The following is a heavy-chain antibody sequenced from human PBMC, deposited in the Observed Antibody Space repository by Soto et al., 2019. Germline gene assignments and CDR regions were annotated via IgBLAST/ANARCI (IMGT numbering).Heavy chain of an antibody. D-gene: IGHD6-13*01. J-gene: IGHJ4*02. CDR3: ARRFWGQLVLFDY. Sequence: KTSETLSLTCAVYGGSFSGYYWSWIRQPPGKGLEWIGEINHSGSTNYNPSLKSRVTISVDTSKNQFSLKLSSVTAADTAVYYCARRFWGQLVLFDYWGQGTLVTVSS. CDR1: GGSFSGYY. CDR2: INHSGST. V-gene: IGHV4-34*01.